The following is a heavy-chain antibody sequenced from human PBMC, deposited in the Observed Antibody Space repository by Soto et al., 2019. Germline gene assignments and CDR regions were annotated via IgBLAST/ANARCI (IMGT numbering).Heavy chain of an antibody. D-gene: IGHD3-3*01. CDR1: GFIFNDYS. Sequence: PXGSLRLSCAASGFIFNDYSTNWARQSPGKGLEWISHISSSGSYIFYADSVKGRFTVSRDNAKNSLFLQMNSLRAEDSAGYYCPGETTGPYGLIDSWGQGTQVTVS. V-gene: IGHV3-21*05. J-gene: IGHJ4*02. CDR3: PGETTGPYGLIDS. CDR2: ISSSGSYI.